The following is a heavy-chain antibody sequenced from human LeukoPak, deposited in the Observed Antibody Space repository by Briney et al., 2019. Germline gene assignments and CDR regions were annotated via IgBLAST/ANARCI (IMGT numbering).Heavy chain of an antibody. CDR2: NYHSGST. J-gene: IGHJ5*02. CDR1: GYSISSGYY. CDR3: ARDLGYCSSTSCLEAGFDP. D-gene: IGHD2-2*01. Sequence: SETLSLTCAVSGYSISSGYYWGWIRQPPGKGLEWIGSNYHSGSTYYNPSLKSRVTISVDTSKNQFSLKLSSVTAADTAVYYCARDLGYCSSTSCLEAGFDPWGQGTLVTVSS. V-gene: IGHV4-38-2*02.